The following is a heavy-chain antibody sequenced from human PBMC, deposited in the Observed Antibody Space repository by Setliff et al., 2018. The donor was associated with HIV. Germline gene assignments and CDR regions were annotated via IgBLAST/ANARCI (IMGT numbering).Heavy chain of an antibody. D-gene: IGHD6-19*01. CDR2: IKKDGSDK. J-gene: IGHJ3*02. CDR1: GFTFSNSW. Sequence: GGSLRLSCAASGFTFSNSWMTWVRQAPGKGLEWVANIKKDGSDKFYVDSVKGRFAISRDNAKNSLNLEMNSLRAEDTAIYYCASSRPPDDSSGWYGPVVKALDMWGQGTMVTVSS. CDR3: ASSRPPDDSSGWYGPVVKALDM. V-gene: IGHV3-7*03.